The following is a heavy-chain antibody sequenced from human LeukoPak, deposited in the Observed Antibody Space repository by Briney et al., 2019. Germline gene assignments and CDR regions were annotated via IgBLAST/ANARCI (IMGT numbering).Heavy chain of an antibody. D-gene: IGHD6-13*01. CDR1: RFTFSSYA. J-gene: IGHJ3*02. CDR2: CSAGGDGT. CDR3: AREVEGIAAAGAFDI. Sequence: GGSLRLSCAASRFTFSSYAMSWVRQAPGKGLEWVSGCSAGGDGTYYPDSVKGRFTISRDNPKNTLYLQMNSLRAEDTAVYYCAREVEGIAAAGAFDIWGQGTMVTVSS. V-gene: IGHV3-23*01.